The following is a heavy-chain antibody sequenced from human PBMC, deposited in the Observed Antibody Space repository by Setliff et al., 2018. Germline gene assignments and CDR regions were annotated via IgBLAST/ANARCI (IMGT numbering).Heavy chain of an antibody. J-gene: IGHJ4*02. D-gene: IGHD3-22*01. CDR3: ARINFYVSSGYYYAPDY. CDR2: INNYSFKT. Sequence: ASVKVSCKTSGYTFTNYGFTWVRQAPGQGLEWMGWINNYSFKTNYPRKFLGRVTVTTDTSTGTAYMELGSLTSDDTAIYYCARINFYVSSGYYYAPDYWGPGTLVTVSS. CDR1: GYTFTNYG. V-gene: IGHV1-18*01.